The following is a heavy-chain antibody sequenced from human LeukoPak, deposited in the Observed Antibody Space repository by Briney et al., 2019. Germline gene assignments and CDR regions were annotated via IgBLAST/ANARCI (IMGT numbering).Heavy chain of an antibody. CDR1: GGTFSSYA. CDR3: ARSDYGGNSITRFYFDY. J-gene: IGHJ4*02. V-gene: IGHV1-69*13. D-gene: IGHD4-23*01. CDR2: IIPIFGTA. Sequence: ASVKVSCKASGGTFSSYAISWVRQAPGQGLEWMGGIIPIFGTANYAQKFQGRVTITADESTSTAYMELSSLRSEDTAVYYCARSDYGGNSITRFYFDYWGQGTLVTVSS.